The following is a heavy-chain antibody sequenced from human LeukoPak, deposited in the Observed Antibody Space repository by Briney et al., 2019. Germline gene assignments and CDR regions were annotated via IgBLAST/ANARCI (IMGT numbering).Heavy chain of an antibody. CDR2: ISSSSYI. Sequence: GGSLRLSCAASGFTFSSYSMNWVRQAPGKGLEWVSSISSSSYIYYADSVKGRFTISRDNAKNSLYLQMNSLRAEDTAVYYCARDPESTFDCWGQGTLVTVPS. D-gene: IGHD5/OR15-5a*01. J-gene: IGHJ5*01. CDR3: ARDPESTFDC. CDR1: GFTFSSYS. V-gene: IGHV3-21*01.